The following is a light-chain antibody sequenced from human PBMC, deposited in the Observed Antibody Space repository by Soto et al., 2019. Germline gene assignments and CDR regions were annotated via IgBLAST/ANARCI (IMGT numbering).Light chain of an antibody. Sequence: QSVLTQPPSASGTPGQRVTISCSGSSSNIGSHTVNWYQQLPGTAPKLLIYSNNQRPSGVPDRFSVSKSGTSASLAIGGLQSEDEADYYCAAWDDSLNGAYVFGTGTKVTVL. J-gene: IGLJ1*01. CDR1: SSNIGSHT. CDR2: SNN. CDR3: AAWDDSLNGAYV. V-gene: IGLV1-44*01.